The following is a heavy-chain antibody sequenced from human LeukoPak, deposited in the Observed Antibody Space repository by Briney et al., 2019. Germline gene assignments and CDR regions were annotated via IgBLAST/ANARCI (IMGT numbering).Heavy chain of an antibody. Sequence: ASVKVSGKASGYTFTSYGISWVRQAPGQGLEWMGWISAYNGNTNYAQKLQGRVTMTTDTSTSTAYMELRSLRSDDTAVYYCAKNVGITAAGIFDYWGQGTLVTVSS. CDR2: ISAYNGNT. D-gene: IGHD6-13*01. CDR3: AKNVGITAAGIFDY. V-gene: IGHV1-18*01. J-gene: IGHJ4*02. CDR1: GYTFTSYG.